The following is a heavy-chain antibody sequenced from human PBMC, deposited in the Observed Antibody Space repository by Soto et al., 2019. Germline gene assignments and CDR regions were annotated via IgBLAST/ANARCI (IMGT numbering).Heavy chain of an antibody. CDR2: ISGSGGST. CDR3: AKENGYSSSWFEFDY. V-gene: IGHV3-23*01. CDR1: GFTFSSYA. J-gene: IGHJ4*02. Sequence: EVQLLESGGGLVQPGGSLRLSCAASGFTFSSYAMSWVRQAPGKGLEWVSAISGSGGSTYYADSVKGRFTISSDNSKNTLYLQMNTLRAEDTAVYYCAKENGYSSSWFEFDYWGQGTLVTVSS. D-gene: IGHD6-13*01.